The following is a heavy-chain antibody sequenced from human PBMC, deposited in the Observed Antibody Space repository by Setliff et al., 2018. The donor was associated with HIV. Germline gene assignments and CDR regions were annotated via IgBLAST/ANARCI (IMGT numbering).Heavy chain of an antibody. D-gene: IGHD5-12*01. CDR1: GFRFNIYA. V-gene: IGHV3-23*01. Sequence: GGSLRLSCAASGFRFNIYAMTWVRQAPGKGLQWVSSISGSGSTTNYADSVKGRFTISRDNSKSTLYLQMNSLRDGDTALYYCARQDVGAYAPLRYWGQGTLVTVSS. J-gene: IGHJ4*02. CDR3: ARQDVGAYAPLRY. CDR2: ISGSGSTT.